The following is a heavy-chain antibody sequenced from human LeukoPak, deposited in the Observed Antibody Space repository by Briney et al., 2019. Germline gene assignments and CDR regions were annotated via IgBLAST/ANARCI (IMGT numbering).Heavy chain of an antibody. Sequence: GGSLRLSCAASGFTFSNAWMTWVRQAPGKGLEWVGRIKSRNDGATADYAVPVKGRFTISRDDSKNTLYLQMNGLKTEDTAVYYCTTDPGIAVAGLTGHWGQGTLVTVSS. CDR1: GFTFSNAW. D-gene: IGHD6-19*01. J-gene: IGHJ4*02. CDR2: IKSRNDGATA. V-gene: IGHV3-15*01. CDR3: TTDPGIAVAGLTGH.